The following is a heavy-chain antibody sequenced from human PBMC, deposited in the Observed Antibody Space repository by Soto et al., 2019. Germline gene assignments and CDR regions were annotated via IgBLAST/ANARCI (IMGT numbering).Heavy chain of an antibody. CDR3: ASPPEGAYYYYYYMDV. CDR1: GFTFSSYW. Sequence: GGSLRLSCAASGFTFSSYWMSWVRQAPGKGLEWVANIKQDGSEKYYVDSVKGRFTISRDNAKNSLYLQMNSLRAEDTAVYYCASPPEGAYYYYYYMDVWGKGTTVTVSS. V-gene: IGHV3-7*01. CDR2: IKQDGSEK. J-gene: IGHJ6*03.